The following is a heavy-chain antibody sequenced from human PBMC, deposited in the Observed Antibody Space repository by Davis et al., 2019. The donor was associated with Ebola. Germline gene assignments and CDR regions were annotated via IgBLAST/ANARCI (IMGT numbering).Heavy chain of an antibody. CDR1: GGTFSSYA. CDR2: INPSGGST. D-gene: IGHD3-3*01. CDR3: ARVDFWSGYPTDYYGMDV. Sequence: ASVKVSCKASGGTFSSYAISWVRQAPGQGLEWMGIINPSGGSTSYAQKFQGRVTMTRDTSTSTVYMELSSLRSEDTAVYYCARVDFWSGYPTDYYGMDVWGQGTTVTVSS. V-gene: IGHV1-46*01. J-gene: IGHJ6*02.